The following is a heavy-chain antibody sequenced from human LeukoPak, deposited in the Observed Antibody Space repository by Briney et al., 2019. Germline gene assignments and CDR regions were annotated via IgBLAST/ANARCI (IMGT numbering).Heavy chain of an antibody. J-gene: IGHJ4*02. CDR1: GYTFTRYY. D-gene: IGHD3-3*01. Sequence: ASVKVSCTASGYTFTRYYMPCVRQAPGQGLEWMGWIIPNSGGTNYAQNFQGRDTMTRDTTISTAYMELSSLRSDDTAVYYCARDPVKTVLRFLEWSSPFNYWGQGTLVTVSS. CDR3: ARDPVKTVLRFLEWSSPFNY. V-gene: IGHV1-2*02. CDR2: IIPNSGGT.